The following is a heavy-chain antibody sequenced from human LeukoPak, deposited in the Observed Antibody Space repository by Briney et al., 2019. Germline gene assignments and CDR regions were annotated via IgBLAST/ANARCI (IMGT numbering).Heavy chain of an antibody. CDR2: FYYSGST. CDR1: GGSFSSSSYY. CDR3: ARIDGGHHLSPFDY. J-gene: IGHJ4*02. Sequence: SETLSLTCTVSGGSFSSSSYYWGWIRQPPGKGLEWIGSFYYSGSTYYNPSLKSRVTISVDTSKNQFSLKLSTVTAADTAIYYCARIDGGHHLSPFDYWGQGTLVTVSS. D-gene: IGHD4-23*01. V-gene: IGHV4-39*01.